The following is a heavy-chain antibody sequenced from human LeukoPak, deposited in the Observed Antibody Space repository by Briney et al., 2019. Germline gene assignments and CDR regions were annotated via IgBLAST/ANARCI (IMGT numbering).Heavy chain of an antibody. V-gene: IGHV3-7*01. D-gene: IGHD1-7*01. CDR1: GFTFITYA. J-gene: IGHJ6*03. Sequence: GGSLRLSCAASGFTFITYAINWVRQAPGKGLEWLANIKEDGSEKYYVDSVKGRFTISRDNAKNSLYLQMNSLRAEDTAVYYCARSGGTTLFGYYYYMDVWGKGTTVTVSS. CDR2: IKEDGSEK. CDR3: ARSGGTTLFGYYYYMDV.